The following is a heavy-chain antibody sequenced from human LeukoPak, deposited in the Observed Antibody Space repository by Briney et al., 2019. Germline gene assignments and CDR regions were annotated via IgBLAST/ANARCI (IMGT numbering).Heavy chain of an antibody. CDR2: TYYSGGT. CDR1: GGPISSYY. D-gene: IGHD3-16*01. V-gene: IGHV4-59*01. CDR3: ARDDYYFMDV. J-gene: IGHJ6*03. Sequence: PSETLSLTCTVSGGPISSYYLVWIRQPPGKGLECIGRTYYSGGTNYNPSLKSRVTISVDTSKNQLSLRLSSVTAADTAVYYCARDDYYFMDVWGKGTTVTVSS.